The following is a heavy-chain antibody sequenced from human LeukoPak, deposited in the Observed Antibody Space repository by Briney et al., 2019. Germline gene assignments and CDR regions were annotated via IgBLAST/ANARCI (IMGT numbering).Heavy chain of an antibody. D-gene: IGHD3-22*01. Sequence: GASVKVSCKASGYTFTGYYMHWVRQAPGQGLEWMGWISAYNGNTNYAQKLQGRVTMTTDTSTSTAYMELRSLRSDDTAVYYCAREREGYYDSSGYDYWGQGTLVTVSS. V-gene: IGHV1-18*04. CDR1: GYTFTGYY. J-gene: IGHJ4*02. CDR2: ISAYNGNT. CDR3: AREREGYYDSSGYDY.